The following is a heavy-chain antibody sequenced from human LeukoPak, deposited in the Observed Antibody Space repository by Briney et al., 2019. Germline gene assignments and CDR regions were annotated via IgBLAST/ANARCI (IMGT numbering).Heavy chain of an antibody. V-gene: IGHV1-18*01. CDR1: GYTFTSYG. D-gene: IGHD3-9*01. CDR2: ISAYNGNT. Sequence: ASVKVSCKASGYTFTSYGISWVRQAPGQGLEWMGWISAYNGNTNYAQKLQGRVTMTTDTSTSTAYMELRSLRSDDTAVYYCARDFDFKYYYYYYYMDVWGKGTTVTVSS. CDR3: ARDFDFKYYYYYYYMDV. J-gene: IGHJ6*03.